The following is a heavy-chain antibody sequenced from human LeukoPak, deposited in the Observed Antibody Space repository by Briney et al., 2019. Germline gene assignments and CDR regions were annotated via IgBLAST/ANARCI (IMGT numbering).Heavy chain of an antibody. CDR1: GGSISSYY. Sequence: SETLSLTCTVSGGSISSYYWSWIRQPPGKGLEWIGYIYYSGSTNYNPSLKSRVTISVDTSKNQFSLKLSSVTAADTAVYYCARGIVGATAFDYWGQGTLFTVSS. CDR2: IYYSGST. D-gene: IGHD1-26*01. J-gene: IGHJ4*02. V-gene: IGHV4-59*01. CDR3: ARGIVGATAFDY.